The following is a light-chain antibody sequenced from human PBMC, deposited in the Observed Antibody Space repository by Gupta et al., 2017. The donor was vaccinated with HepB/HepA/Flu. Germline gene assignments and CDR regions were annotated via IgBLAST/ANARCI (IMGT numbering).Light chain of an antibody. Sequence: QSVLTQPPSVSAAPGQKVTISCSGSNSNIGKNYVSWYQHIPGTAPRLLIYDNNKRPSGIPDRFSASKSGTSDTLAITGLQTGDEADDYCGTWDSSLSGGRLFGGGTKVTVL. V-gene: IGLV1-51*01. CDR3: GTWDSSLSGGRL. CDR2: DNN. CDR1: NSNIGKNY. J-gene: IGLJ2*01.